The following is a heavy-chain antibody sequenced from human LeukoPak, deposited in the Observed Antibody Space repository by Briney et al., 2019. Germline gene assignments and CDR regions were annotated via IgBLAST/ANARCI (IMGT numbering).Heavy chain of an antibody. CDR1: GFTFSSYA. CDR2: ISSNGGST. V-gene: IGHV3-64*01. CDR3: ARDSSGWPYYFDY. D-gene: IGHD6-19*01. Sequence: GGSLRLSCAASGFTFSSYAMHWVRQAPGKGLEYVSAISSNGGSTYYANSVKGRFTISRVNSKNTLYLQMGSLRAEDMAVYYCARDSSGWPYYFDYWGQGTLVTVSS. J-gene: IGHJ4*02.